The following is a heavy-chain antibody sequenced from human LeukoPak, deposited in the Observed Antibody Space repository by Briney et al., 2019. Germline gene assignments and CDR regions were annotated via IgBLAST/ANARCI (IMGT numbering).Heavy chain of an antibody. CDR1: GFTFSSYS. Sequence: PGGFLRLSCAASGFTFSSYSMNWVRQAPGKGLEWVSYISSSSTIYYADSVKGRFTISRDNAKNSLYLQMNSLRAEDTAVYYCARLRPPSSGYYYAFDYWGQGALVTVSS. CDR3: ARLRPPSSGYYYAFDY. D-gene: IGHD3-22*01. CDR2: ISSSSTI. V-gene: IGHV3-48*01. J-gene: IGHJ4*02.